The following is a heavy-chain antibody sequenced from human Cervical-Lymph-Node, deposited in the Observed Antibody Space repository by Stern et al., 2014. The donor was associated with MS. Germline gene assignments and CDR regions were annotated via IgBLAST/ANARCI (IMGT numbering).Heavy chain of an antibody. D-gene: IGHD1-14*01. CDR2: FMPGLRTS. V-gene: IGHV1-69*01. CDR1: GGIFSRYP. CDR3: AREWGDHTGNRFDH. J-gene: IGHJ4*02. Sequence: VQLVQSGAEVSKPGSSVKVSCKASGGIFSRYPTRWVRQAPGEGLEWMGDFMPGLRTSHYAQKFQGRLTMTADESTSTAYMELSRLRSDDTAFYFCAREWGDHTGNRFDHWGQGTLVTVSS.